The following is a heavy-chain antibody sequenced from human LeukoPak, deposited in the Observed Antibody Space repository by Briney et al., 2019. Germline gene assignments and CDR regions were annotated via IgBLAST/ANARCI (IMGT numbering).Heavy chain of an antibody. CDR3: AREITIFGTVMGFDT. J-gene: IGHJ5*02. D-gene: IGHD3-3*01. V-gene: IGHV4-4*07. CDR2: SGST. CDR1: GGSISSYY. Sequence: SETLALTCTVSGGSISSYYWSWIRQPAGKGLEWIGRSGSTNYNPSLKSRVTMSVDTSKNHFSLKLSSVTAADTAVYYCAREITIFGTVMGFDTWGPGTVVTVSS.